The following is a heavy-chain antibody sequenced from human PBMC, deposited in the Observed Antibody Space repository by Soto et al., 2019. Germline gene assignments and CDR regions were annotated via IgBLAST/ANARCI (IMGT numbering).Heavy chain of an antibody. Sequence: QVQLVQSGAEVKKPGASVKVSCKASGYTFTTSVMHWGRQAPGQRLEWMGWINAGNDNTKYSQKFQGRVTITRDTSASTVYMELSSLSSEDTAVYYCARVGHYYYGMDVWGQGTTVTVSS. V-gene: IGHV1-3*01. CDR3: ARVGHYYYGMDV. CDR2: INAGNDNT. CDR1: GYTFTTSV. J-gene: IGHJ6*02. D-gene: IGHD3-3*01.